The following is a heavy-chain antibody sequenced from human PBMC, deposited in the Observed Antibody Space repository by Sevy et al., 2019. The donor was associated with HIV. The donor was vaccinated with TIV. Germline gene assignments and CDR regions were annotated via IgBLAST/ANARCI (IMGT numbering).Heavy chain of an antibody. J-gene: IGHJ5*02. CDR2: ISGSGGST. CDR1: GFTFSSYA. CDR3: AKGVSSGYYSGFDP. V-gene: IGHV3-23*01. Sequence: WGSLRLSCAASGFTFSSYAMSWVRQAPGKGLEWVSAISGSGGSTYYADSVKGRFTISRDNSKNTLYLQMNSLRAEDTAVYYCAKGVSSGYYSGFDPWGQGTLVTVSS. D-gene: IGHD3-22*01.